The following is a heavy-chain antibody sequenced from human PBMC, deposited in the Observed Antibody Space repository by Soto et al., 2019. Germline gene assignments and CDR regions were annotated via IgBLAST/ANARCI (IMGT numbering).Heavy chain of an antibody. V-gene: IGHV6-1*01. CDR1: GDSVPSNSAS. CDR2: TYYRSRWYN. D-gene: IGHD1-7*01. CDR3: AGTSSLQWYYMEV. J-gene: IGHJ6*03. Sequence: SRTLSLTCAICGDSVPSNSASLNFVIKSQSRGLEWLVRTYYRSRWYNDCAVSVRSRITVSPDTSNNQLSLHLNSVTPEDTAVYCCAGTSSLQWYYMEVWDEGSTVTVSS.